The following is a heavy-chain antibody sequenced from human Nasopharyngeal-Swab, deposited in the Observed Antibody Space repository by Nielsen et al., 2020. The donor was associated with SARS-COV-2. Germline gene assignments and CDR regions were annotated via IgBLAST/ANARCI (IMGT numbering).Heavy chain of an antibody. J-gene: IGHJ3*02. CDR1: GFTFDDYA. Sequence: SLKISCAASGFTFDDYAMHWVRQGPGKGLEWVSGISWTSGSIDYADSVKGRFTISRDNAKNSLNLQMNGLRVEDTALYYCAKEIEMARRVYAFDIWGQGTMVTVSS. V-gene: IGHV3-9*01. CDR2: ISWTSGSI. CDR3: AKEIEMARRVYAFDI. D-gene: IGHD5-24*01.